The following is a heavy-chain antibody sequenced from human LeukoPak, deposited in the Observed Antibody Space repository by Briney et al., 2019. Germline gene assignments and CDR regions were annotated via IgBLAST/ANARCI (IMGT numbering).Heavy chain of an antibody. D-gene: IGHD3-9*01. V-gene: IGHV3-66*01. CDR3: ASSDILTGSLFDY. CDR1: GFTVSSNY. CDR2: IYSGGST. Sequence: GGSLRLSCAASGFTVSSNYMSWVRQAPGKGLEWVSVIYSGGSTYYADSVKGRFTISRDNSKNTLYLQMNSLRAEDTAVYYCASSDILTGSLFDYWGEGTLVTVSS. J-gene: IGHJ4*02.